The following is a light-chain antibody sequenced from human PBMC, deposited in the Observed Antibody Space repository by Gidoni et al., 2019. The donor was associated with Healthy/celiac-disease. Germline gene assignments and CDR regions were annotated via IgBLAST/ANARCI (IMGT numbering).Light chain of an antibody. CDR1: QSVSSN. CDR2: GAS. CDR3: QQYNNWPPNT. Sequence: ELVITQSPATLSVSPGERATLSCRASQSVSSNLAWYQQKPGQAPRLLIYGASTRATGRPARFSGSGSGKEFTLTISSLQSEDFAVYYCQQYNNWPPNTFXQXTKLXIK. J-gene: IGKJ2*01. V-gene: IGKV3-15*01.